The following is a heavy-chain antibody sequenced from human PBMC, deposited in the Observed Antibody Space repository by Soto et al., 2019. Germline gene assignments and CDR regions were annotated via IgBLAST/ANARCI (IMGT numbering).Heavy chain of an antibody. CDR2: ISVDDGDT. V-gene: IGHV1-18*04. J-gene: IGHJ6*02. Sequence: QVQLVQSGAEVKKPGASVKVSCKASGYTFTSYGISWVRQAPGQGLEWMGWISVDDGDTNYAQNFQGRVTMSTDTSTSTAYMEMRSLRSDDTAVYYCARDQVAKWAPGSAMVNYYYGMDAWGQGITVTVSS. CDR1: GYTFTSYG. D-gene: IGHD5-18*01. CDR3: ARDQVAKWAPGSAMVNYYYGMDA.